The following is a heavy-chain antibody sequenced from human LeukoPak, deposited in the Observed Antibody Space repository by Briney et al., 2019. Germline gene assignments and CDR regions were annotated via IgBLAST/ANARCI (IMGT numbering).Heavy chain of an antibody. D-gene: IGHD3-10*01. J-gene: IGHJ4*02. CDR1: GFTFSSYW. CDR3: ARAITMVRGVTPYYFDY. CDR2: IKQDGSEK. V-gene: IGHV3-7*04. Sequence: PGGSLRLSCAASGFTFSSYWMSWVRQAPGKGLEWVANIKQDGSEKYYVDSVKGRFTISRDNAKNSLYLQMNSLRAEDTAVYYCARAITMVRGVTPYYFDYWGQGTLVTVSS.